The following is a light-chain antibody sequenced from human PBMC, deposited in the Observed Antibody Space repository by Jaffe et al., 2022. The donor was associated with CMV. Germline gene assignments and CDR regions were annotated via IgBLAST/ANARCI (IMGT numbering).Light chain of an antibody. Sequence: DIQMTQSPSSLSASVGDRVTITCRTSPSINTNLNWYQQKPGRAPKLLIYGASDLQSGVPSRFSGSGSGTDFTLSISGLQPEDSATYYCQQSYNTPLTFGQGTKVEIK. CDR3: QQSYNTPLT. CDR2: GAS. J-gene: IGKJ1*01. V-gene: IGKV1-39*01. CDR1: PSINTN.